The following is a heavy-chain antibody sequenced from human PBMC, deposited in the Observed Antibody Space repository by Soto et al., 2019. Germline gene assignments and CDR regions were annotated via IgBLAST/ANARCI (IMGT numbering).Heavy chain of an antibody. V-gene: IGHV1-18*01. D-gene: IGHD2-15*01. Sequence: QVQLVQSGAEVKKPGASVKVSCKASGYTFTSFGISWVRQAPGQGLEWLGWISAYNGNTNYAENLQGRVTMTTDILKSTAYMELRSLRSDDKPVYYCARDLRGGTDAFDIWGQWTMVTVSS. J-gene: IGHJ3*02. CDR1: GYTFTSFG. CDR2: ISAYNGNT. CDR3: ARDLRGGTDAFDI.